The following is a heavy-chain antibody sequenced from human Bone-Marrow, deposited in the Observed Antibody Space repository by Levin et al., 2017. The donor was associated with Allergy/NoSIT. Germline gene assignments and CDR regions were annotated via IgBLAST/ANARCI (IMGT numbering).Heavy chain of an antibody. CDR3: ARRGRVGGYDGYNWLEP. CDR2: IYHGGHT. Sequence: SQTLSLTCAVSGDSVSHYYWSWIRQSPGQGLEWIGYIYHGGHTNYSPSLKSRVTISVDTSNNQVSLKLTSVTAADTAVYYCARRGRVGGYDGYNWLEPWGRGTLVTVSS. CDR1: GDSVSHYY. J-gene: IGHJ5*02. D-gene: IGHD5-12*01. V-gene: IGHV4-59*08.